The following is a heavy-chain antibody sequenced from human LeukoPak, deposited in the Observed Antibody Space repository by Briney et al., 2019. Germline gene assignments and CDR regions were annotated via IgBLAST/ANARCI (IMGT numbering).Heavy chain of an antibody. J-gene: IGHJ4*02. D-gene: IGHD3-22*01. CDR2: ISGSGGST. V-gene: IGHV3-23*01. CDR1: GFTFSSYA. CDR3: AKGYYYDSSGYLPLSPFYC. Sequence: GGSLRPSCAASGFTFSSYAMSWVRQVPGNGLEWASVISGSGGSTYYADSVKGRFTISRDNSKNTLYLQMNSLRAEDTAVYYCAKGYYYDSSGYLPLSPFYCWGQGTLVTVSS.